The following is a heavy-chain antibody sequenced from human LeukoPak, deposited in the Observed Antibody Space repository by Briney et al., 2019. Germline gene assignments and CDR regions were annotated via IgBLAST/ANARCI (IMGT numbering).Heavy chain of an antibody. V-gene: IGHV3-7*03. Sequence: GGSLRLSCAASGFTFSSYWMSWVRQAPGKGLEWVANIKQDGSKKYYVDSVKGRFTISRDNAKNSLYLQMNSLRAEDTAVYYCARDLCVGYDILTGYCYYYGMDVWGKGTTVTVSS. CDR2: IKQDGSKK. CDR1: GFTFSSYW. CDR3: ARDLCVGYDILTGYCYYYGMDV. J-gene: IGHJ6*04. D-gene: IGHD3-9*01.